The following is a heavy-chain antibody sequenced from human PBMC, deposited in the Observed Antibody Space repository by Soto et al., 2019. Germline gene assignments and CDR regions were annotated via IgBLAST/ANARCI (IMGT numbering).Heavy chain of an antibody. Sequence: SVKVSCKASGGTFSSYTISWVRQAPGQGLEWMGRIIPILGIANYAQKFQGRVTITADKSTSTAYMELSSLRSEDTAVYYCARGLSAMPYNWFDPWGQGTLVTVSS. V-gene: IGHV1-69*02. CDR1: GGTFSSYT. J-gene: IGHJ5*02. CDR2: IIPILGIA. D-gene: IGHD2-2*01. CDR3: ARGLSAMPYNWFDP.